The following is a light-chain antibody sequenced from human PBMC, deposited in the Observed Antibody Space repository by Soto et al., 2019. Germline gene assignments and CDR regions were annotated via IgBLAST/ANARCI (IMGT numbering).Light chain of an antibody. V-gene: IGLV1-47*01. J-gene: IGLJ1*01. Sequence: QSFLIQTPSASGTPGKGVTISCSGSTSNIGSNYVYWYQQLPGTAPKLLIYRNNQRPSGVPDRFSGSKSGTSASLAISGLRSDDEADYFCATWDDSLKGFYVFGTGTKVTVL. CDR2: RNN. CDR3: ATWDDSLKGFYV. CDR1: TSNIGSNY.